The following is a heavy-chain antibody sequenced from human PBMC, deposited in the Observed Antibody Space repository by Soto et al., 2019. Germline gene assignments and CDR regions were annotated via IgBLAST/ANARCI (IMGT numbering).Heavy chain of an antibody. J-gene: IGHJ2*01. CDR1: GDSINSNDDY. CDR2: TRYAGST. D-gene: IGHD3-10*01. Sequence: PSETLSLTCTVSGDSINSNDDYWGWIRQPPGKGLEWIGTTRYAGSTYSNPSLRSRVAISADTSSTQFSLRLNSVTAADTAVYYCARQIGFGRWYIDLWGRGTLVTVSS. V-gene: IGHV4-39*01. CDR3: ARQIGFGRWYIDL.